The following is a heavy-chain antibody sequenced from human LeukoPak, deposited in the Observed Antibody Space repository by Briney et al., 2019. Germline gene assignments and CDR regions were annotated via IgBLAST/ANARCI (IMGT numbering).Heavy chain of an antibody. CDR2: IYSGGST. V-gene: IGHV3-53*04. Sequence: GGSLRLSCAASGFTVRSNYMSWVRQAPGKGLEWVSVIYSGGSTYYADSVKGRFTVSRHNSKNTLYLQMNSLRAEDTAVCYCARDRGNCGGDCYSDWGQGTLVTVSS. CDR3: ARDRGNCGGDCYSD. D-gene: IGHD2-21*02. J-gene: IGHJ4*02. CDR1: GFTVRSNY.